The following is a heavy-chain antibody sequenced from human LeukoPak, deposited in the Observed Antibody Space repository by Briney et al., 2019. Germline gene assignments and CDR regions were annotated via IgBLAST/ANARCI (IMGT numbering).Heavy chain of an antibody. CDR1: VYTFIIYE. Sequence: ASVRVSCTASVYTFIIYEINWVRQAPGQGLEWVGWIHPNSGKTGYAQKFQGRVTMTRDTSTETAFMELSSLKFDDTAIFYCARGHYGGNRYFDIWGQGTLVTVSS. CDR3: ARGHYGGNRYFDI. D-gene: IGHD4-23*01. CDR2: IHPNSGKT. V-gene: IGHV1-8*01. J-gene: IGHJ4*02.